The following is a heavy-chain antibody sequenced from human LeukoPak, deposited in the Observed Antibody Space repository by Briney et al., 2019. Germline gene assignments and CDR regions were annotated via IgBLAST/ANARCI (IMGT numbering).Heavy chain of an antibody. Sequence: SETLSLTCTVSGGSISSSSYYWGWIRQPPGTGLEWIGSIYYSGSTYYNPSLKSRVTISVDTSKNQFSLKLSSVTAADTAVYYCARDRAYYDILTVMGWFDPWGQGTLVTVSS. V-gene: IGHV4-39*07. D-gene: IGHD3-9*01. J-gene: IGHJ5*02. CDR1: GGSISSSSYY. CDR3: ARDRAYYDILTVMGWFDP. CDR2: IYYSGST.